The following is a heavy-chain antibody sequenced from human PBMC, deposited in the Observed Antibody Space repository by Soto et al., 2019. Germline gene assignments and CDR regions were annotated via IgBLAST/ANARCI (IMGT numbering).Heavy chain of an antibody. V-gene: IGHV3-74*01. CDR2: TNSDGSVS. D-gene: IGHD2-15*01. Sequence: EVQLVESGGGLVQPGGSLRLSCAASGFTFSNYWMYWVRQAPGKGLVWVSRTNSDGSVSSYADSVKGRLTISRDNVKNTLYLQMNSLRAEDTAVYYCARGDCVGGTCYSLAGSFYYSMDVWGKGTTVTVFS. CDR1: GFTFSNYW. J-gene: IGHJ6*03. CDR3: ARGDCVGGTCYSLAGSFYYSMDV.